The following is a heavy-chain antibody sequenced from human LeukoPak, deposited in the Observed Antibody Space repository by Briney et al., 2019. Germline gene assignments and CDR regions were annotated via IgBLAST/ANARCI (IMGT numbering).Heavy chain of an antibody. V-gene: IGHV4-31*03. CDR3: ARYSYGSSWWFDP. Sequence: PSETLSLTCTVSGGSISSGGYYWSWIRQPPGKGLEWIGYIYYSGSTYYNPSLKSRVTISVDTSKNQFSLKLSSVTAADTAVYYCARYSYGSSWWFDPWGQGTLVTVSS. CDR2: IYYSGST. CDR1: GGSISSGGYY. J-gene: IGHJ5*02. D-gene: IGHD5-18*01.